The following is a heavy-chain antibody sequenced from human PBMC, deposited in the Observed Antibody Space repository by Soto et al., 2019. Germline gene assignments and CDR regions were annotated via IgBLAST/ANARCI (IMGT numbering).Heavy chain of an antibody. D-gene: IGHD3-9*01. CDR1: GGTFSSYA. Sequence: GASVKVSCKASGGTFSSYAISWVRQAPGQGLEWMGGIIPIFGTANYAQKFQGRVTITADESTSTAYMELSSLRSEDTAVYYCARDISDILTVNSQPYYYYGMDVWGQGTTVTVSS. CDR3: ARDISDILTVNSQPYYYYGMDV. J-gene: IGHJ6*02. V-gene: IGHV1-69*13. CDR2: IIPIFGTA.